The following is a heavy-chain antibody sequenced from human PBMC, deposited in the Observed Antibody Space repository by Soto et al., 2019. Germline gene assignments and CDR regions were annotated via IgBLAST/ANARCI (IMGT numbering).Heavy chain of an antibody. CDR3: ARGWRTYYYDSSGYST. J-gene: IGHJ5*02. Sequence: QVQLVQSGAEGKKPGSSVKVSCKASGGTFSSYAISWVRQAPGQGLEWMGGIIPIFGTANYAQKFQGRVTITADKSTSTAYMELSSLRSEDTAVYYCARGWRTYYYDSSGYSTWGQGTLVTVSS. V-gene: IGHV1-69*06. CDR1: GGTFSSYA. D-gene: IGHD3-22*01. CDR2: IIPIFGTA.